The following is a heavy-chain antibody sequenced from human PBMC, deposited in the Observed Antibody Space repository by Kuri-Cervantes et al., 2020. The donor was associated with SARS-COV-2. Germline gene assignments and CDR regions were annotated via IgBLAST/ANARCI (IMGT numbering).Heavy chain of an antibody. D-gene: IGHD3-22*01. J-gene: IGHJ4*02. Sequence: GESLKISCKGSGFMFMNYDMGWVRQAPGRGLEWVSIISGSGTGTYFADSVKGRFTMSRDNYKNTVFLQMNSLTADDTAVYFCTSTHYYDNSRNIPNYWGQGALVTVSS. V-gene: IGHV3-23*01. CDR2: ISGSGTGT. CDR3: TSTHYYDNSRNIPNY. CDR1: GFMFMNYD.